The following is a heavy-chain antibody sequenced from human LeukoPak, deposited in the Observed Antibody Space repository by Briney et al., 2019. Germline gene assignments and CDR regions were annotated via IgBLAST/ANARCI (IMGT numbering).Heavy chain of an antibody. CDR2: IRSKAYGGTA. V-gene: IGHV3-49*04. CDR1: GFTFNNAW. Sequence: GGSLRLSCAASGFTFNNAWMSWVRQAPGKGLEWVGFIRSKAYGGTAEYAASVKDRFTISRDDSKSIAYLQMNSLKTEDTAVYYCTRENWIGDSSGYHDYWGQGTLVTVSS. J-gene: IGHJ4*02. D-gene: IGHD3-22*01. CDR3: TRENWIGDSSGYHDY.